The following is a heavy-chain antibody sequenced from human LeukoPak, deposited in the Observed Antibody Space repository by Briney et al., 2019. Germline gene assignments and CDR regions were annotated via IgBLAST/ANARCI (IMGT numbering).Heavy chain of an antibody. V-gene: IGHV3-30*18. CDR3: AKDGLWFGDLTYFDY. D-gene: IGHD3-10*01. CDR1: GFTFSNYG. J-gene: IGHJ4*02. Sequence: HPGGSLRLSCAASGFTFSNYGMHWVRQAPGKGLEWVAVSSSDGSSKNYADSVKGRFTISRDNSKNTLYLQMNSLRAEDTAVYYCAKDGLWFGDLTYFDYWGQGTLVTVSS. CDR2: SSSDGSSK.